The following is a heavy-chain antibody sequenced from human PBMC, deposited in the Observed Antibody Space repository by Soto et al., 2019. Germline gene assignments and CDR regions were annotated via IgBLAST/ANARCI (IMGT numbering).Heavy chain of an antibody. Sequence: EVQLLESGGDLVQPGGSLRLSCAASGFAFSSYAMSWVRQAPGKGLEWVSGISGNGVSTFYADSVKGRCTISRDNSKNTVYLQMNSLRAEDTGVYYCASRALEDVHCSRTTCYVFDYWGQGNMVTVSS. CDR2: ISGNGVST. J-gene: IGHJ4*02. CDR1: GFAFSSYA. D-gene: IGHD2-2*01. V-gene: IGHV3-23*01. CDR3: ASRALEDVHCSRTTCYVFDY.